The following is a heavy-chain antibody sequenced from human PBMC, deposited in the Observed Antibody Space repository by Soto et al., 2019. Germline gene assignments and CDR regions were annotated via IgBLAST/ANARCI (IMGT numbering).Heavy chain of an antibody. Sequence: ATLSLTFSVSGWSFSGYYWSWIRPPPGKGLEWIGEINHSGSTNYNPSLKSRFTISVDTSKNQFSLKLSSVTAADTAVYYCARGYYVNREFDYWGQGTRVNVSA. D-gene: IGHD3-10*02. CDR2: INHSGST. CDR1: GWSFSGYY. V-gene: IGHV4-34*01. CDR3: ARGYYVNREFDY. J-gene: IGHJ4*02.